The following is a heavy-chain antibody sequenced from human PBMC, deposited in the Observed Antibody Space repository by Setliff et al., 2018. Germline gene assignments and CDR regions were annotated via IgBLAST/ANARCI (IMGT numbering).Heavy chain of an antibody. CDR2: INHSGST. CDR3: RFWSGYYKNDY. V-gene: IGHV4-34*01. CDR1: GGSFSNHY. D-gene: IGHD3-3*01. Sequence: SETLSLTCTVYGGSFSNHYWSWIRQPPGKGLEWVGEINHSGSTNYIPSLKSRLTISVDTSKNQFSLKLSSVTAADTAMYYCRFWSGYYKNDYWGQGTLVTVSS. J-gene: IGHJ4*02.